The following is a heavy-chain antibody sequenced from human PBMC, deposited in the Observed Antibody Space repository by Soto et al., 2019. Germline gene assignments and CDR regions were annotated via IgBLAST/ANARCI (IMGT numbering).Heavy chain of an antibody. V-gene: IGHV3-21*01. CDR1: GFTFSSYS. CDR2: ISSSSSYI. J-gene: IGHJ4*02. D-gene: IGHD6-19*01. CDR3: ARVRSVAANFDY. Sequence: ESGGGLVKPGGSLRLSCAASGFTFSSYSMNWVRQAPGKGLEWVSSISSSSSYIYYADSVKGRFTISRDNAKNSLYLQMNSLRAEDTAVYYCARVRSVAANFDYWGQGTLVTVSS.